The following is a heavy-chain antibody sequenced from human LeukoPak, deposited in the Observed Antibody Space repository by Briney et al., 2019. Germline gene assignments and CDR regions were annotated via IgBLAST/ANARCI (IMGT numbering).Heavy chain of an antibody. J-gene: IGHJ3*02. CDR2: IIPIFGTA. CDR3: AKHRAYGDYVDGFDI. CDR1: GGTFSSYA. V-gene: IGHV1-69*06. Sequence: SVKVSCKASGGTFSSYAISWVRQAPGQGLEWMGGIIPIFGTANYAQKFQGRVTITADKSTSTAYMELSSLRSEDTAVYYCAKHRAYGDYVDGFDIWGQGTMVTVSS. D-gene: IGHD4-17*01.